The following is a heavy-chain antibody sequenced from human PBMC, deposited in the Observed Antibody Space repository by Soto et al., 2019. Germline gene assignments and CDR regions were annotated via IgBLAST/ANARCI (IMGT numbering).Heavy chain of an antibody. CDR3: ASNPCSGGSCYSGHWFDP. CDR2: IYYSGST. V-gene: IGHV4-34*01. J-gene: IGHJ5*02. D-gene: IGHD2-15*01. Sequence: PSETLSLTCAVYGGSFSGYYWGWIRQPPGKGLEWIGSIYYSGSTYYNPSLKSRVTISVDTSKNQFSLKLSSVTAADTAVYYCASNPCSGGSCYSGHWFDPWGQGTLVTVSS. CDR1: GGSFSGYY.